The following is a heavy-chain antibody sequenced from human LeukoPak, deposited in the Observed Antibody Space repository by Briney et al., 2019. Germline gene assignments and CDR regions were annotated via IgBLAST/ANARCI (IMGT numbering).Heavy chain of an antibody. J-gene: IGHJ1*01. Sequence: GGSLRLSRAASGFTFSSYSMNWVRQAPGKGLEWVSSISSSSSYIYYADSVKGRFTISRDNAKNSLYLQMNSLRAEDTAVYYCANGIAAAAPSEYFQHWGQGTLVTVSS. D-gene: IGHD6-13*01. CDR2: ISSSSSYI. V-gene: IGHV3-21*01. CDR1: GFTFSSYS. CDR3: ANGIAAAAPSEYFQH.